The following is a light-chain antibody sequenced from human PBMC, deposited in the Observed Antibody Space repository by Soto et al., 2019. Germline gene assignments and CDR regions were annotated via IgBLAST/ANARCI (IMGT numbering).Light chain of an antibody. CDR1: TSNIGRNN. CDR2: DTD. Sequence: QSVLTQPPSVSAAPEQTVTISCSGSTSNIGRNNVSWYQQFQGTAPKLLIYDTDKRPSGIPDRFSGSRSGTSATLDITGLQTGDEADYYCGTWDDSLSAGVFGGGTKVTVL. CDR3: GTWDDSLSAGV. J-gene: IGLJ3*02. V-gene: IGLV1-51*01.